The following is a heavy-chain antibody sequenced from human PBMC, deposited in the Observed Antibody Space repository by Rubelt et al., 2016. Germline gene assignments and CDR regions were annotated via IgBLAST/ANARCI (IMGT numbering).Heavy chain of an antibody. D-gene: IGHD3-22*01. CDR1: GGSFRDYY. Sequence: QVQLQQWGAGLLKPSETLSLSCAVYGGSFRDYYWSWIRQSPGKGLEWIGEINHSGSTNVNPSLKSRVTISVDTSKNQFSRKMRSGTAADAAVYSCAKLDTTGPDEYWGQGTLVTVSS. CDR2: INHSGST. V-gene: IGHV4-34*01. CDR3: AKLDTTGPDEY. J-gene: IGHJ4*02.